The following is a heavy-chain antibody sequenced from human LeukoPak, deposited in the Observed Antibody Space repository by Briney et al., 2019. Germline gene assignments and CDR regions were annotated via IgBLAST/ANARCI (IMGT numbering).Heavy chain of an antibody. J-gene: IGHJ4*02. CDR1: GGSFSGYY. V-gene: IGHV4-34*01. CDR2: INHSGST. Sequence: SETLSLTCAVYGGSFSGYYWSWIRQPPGKGLEWIGEINHSGSTNYNPSLKSRVTISVDTSKNQFSLKLSSVTAADTGVYYCARQDPTMVRGVIVTGFDYWGQGTLVTVSS. D-gene: IGHD3-10*01. CDR3: ARQDPTMVRGVIVTGFDY.